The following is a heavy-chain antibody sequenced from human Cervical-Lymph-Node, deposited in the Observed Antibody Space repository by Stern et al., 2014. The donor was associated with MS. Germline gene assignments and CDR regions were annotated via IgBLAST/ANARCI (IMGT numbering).Heavy chain of an antibody. CDR1: GYSFANFW. Sequence: VQLVQSGAEVIKPGESLKISCKVSGYSFANFWIGWVRQGPGKGLEWVGIIYPGDSDTRYNPSFQGQVTLPADETINNADLQSRSLKASDPGIYYCARRGLGYDGADHWGQGALVTVSS. D-gene: IGHD3-16*01. V-gene: IGHV5-51*01. CDR3: ARRGLGYDGADH. CDR2: IYPGDSDT. J-gene: IGHJ4*02.